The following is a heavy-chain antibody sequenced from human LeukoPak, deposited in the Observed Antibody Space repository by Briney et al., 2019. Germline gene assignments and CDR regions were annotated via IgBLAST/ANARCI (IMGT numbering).Heavy chain of an antibody. J-gene: IGHJ4*02. V-gene: IGHV3-21*01. D-gene: IGHD2-21*02. CDR1: GFTFSTYS. Sequence: GGSLRLSCAASGFTFSTYSMTWVRQAPGKGLEWVSSISRDSFYIFYADSLKGRFTISRDNAKNSVYLQMDSLRDEDTAVYYCARTSSDDCYSSIDYWGQGTRVTVSS. CDR3: ARTSSDDCYSSIDY. CDR2: ISRDSFYI.